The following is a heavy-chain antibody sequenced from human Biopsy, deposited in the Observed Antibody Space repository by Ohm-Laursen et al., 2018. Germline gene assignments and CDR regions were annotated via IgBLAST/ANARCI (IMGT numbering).Heavy chain of an antibody. Sequence: SQTLSLTCSVSGGSMTGYEWSWIRLAPGKGLEWIGYIYYSGGTKYNPSLASRVTFSVDMSKNQFSLKLNSVTAADTAVYYCARGDYFDSNGYFWFDPWGQGTLVTVSS. V-gene: IGHV4-59*12. D-gene: IGHD3-22*01. CDR2: IYYSGGT. CDR1: GGSMTGYE. J-gene: IGHJ5*02. CDR3: ARGDYFDSNGYFWFDP.